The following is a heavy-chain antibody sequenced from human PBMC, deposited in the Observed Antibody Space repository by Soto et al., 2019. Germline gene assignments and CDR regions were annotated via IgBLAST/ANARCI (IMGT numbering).Heavy chain of an antibody. V-gene: IGHV1-69*01. CDR2: IIPLFGTA. Sequence: QVQLVQSGAEVKKPGSSVKVSCKASGVTFSSETISWVRQAPGQGLEGVGGIIPLFGTANYAQKFQGRVTIIAEESTSTIYIELSSLRSDDTDVYYFATELGDNTASHFDSWGQGTLVTGSS. CDR3: ATELGDNTASHFDS. J-gene: IGHJ4*02. CDR1: GVTFSSET. D-gene: IGHD2-21*01.